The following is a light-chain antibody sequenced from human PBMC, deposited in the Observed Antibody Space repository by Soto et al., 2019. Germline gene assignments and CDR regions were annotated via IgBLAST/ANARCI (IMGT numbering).Light chain of an antibody. CDR3: QQYNNWPRRT. CDR2: GAS. Sequence: EIVLTQSPGSRSLSPGERATLSCRASQSVSSSYLAWYQQKPGQAPRLLIYGASSRATGIPDRFSGSGSGTDFTLTISSLQSEDFAVYYCQQYNNWPRRTFGQGTKV. CDR1: QSVSSSY. J-gene: IGKJ1*01. V-gene: IGKV3-20*01.